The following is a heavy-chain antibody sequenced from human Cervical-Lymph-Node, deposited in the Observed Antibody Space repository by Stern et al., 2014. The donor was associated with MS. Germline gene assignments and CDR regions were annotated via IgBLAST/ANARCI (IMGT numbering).Heavy chain of an antibody. Sequence: EVHLVESGGGVIQPGGSLRLSCTASGFTVSRDYMTWVRQAPGKGLEWVSIITNVGSAYYTDSVKGRFTISRDDSNNTVYLHMASLRAEDTAMYYCARDTSSPERSDWWGQGTLVTVSS. D-gene: IGHD1-1*01. CDR3: ARDTSSPERSDW. J-gene: IGHJ4*02. V-gene: IGHV3-53*01. CDR1: GFTVSRDY. CDR2: ITNVGSA.